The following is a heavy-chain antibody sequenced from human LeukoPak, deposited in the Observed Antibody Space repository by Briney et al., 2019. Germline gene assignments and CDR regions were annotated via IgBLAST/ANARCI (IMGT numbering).Heavy chain of an antibody. J-gene: IGHJ4*02. CDR2: IKEDGSEQ. Sequence: GGSLRLSCAASGFTFSRYWMTWVRQAPGKGLEWVANIKEDGSEQYFVDSVRGRFPISRDTTNTSLYLQMNSLGVEDTAVYYCATDWSGDDRFDYWGQGTLVTVSS. V-gene: IGHV3-7*05. CDR3: ATDWSGDDRFDY. D-gene: IGHD3-3*01. CDR1: GFTFSRYW.